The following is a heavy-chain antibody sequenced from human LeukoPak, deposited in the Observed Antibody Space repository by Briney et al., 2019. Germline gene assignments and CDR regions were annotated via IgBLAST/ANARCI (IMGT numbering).Heavy chain of an antibody. J-gene: IGHJ4*02. D-gene: IGHD6-19*01. V-gene: IGHV4-4*07. Sequence: PSETLSLTCTVSGGSISSYYWSWIRQPAGKGLEWIGRIYTSGSTNYNPSLKSRVTMSVDTSKNQFSLKLSSVTAADTAVYYCASSAKPPQYSSGWYYFDYWGQGTLVTVSS. CDR2: IYTSGST. CDR3: ASSAKPPQYSSGWYYFDY. CDR1: GGSISSYY.